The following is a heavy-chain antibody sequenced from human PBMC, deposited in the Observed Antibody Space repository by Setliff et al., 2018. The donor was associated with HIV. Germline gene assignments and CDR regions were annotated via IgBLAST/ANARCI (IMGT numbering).Heavy chain of an antibody. CDR1: GGSFSGYY. CDR3: ARFDVTPMTTRDY. V-gene: IGHV4-34*01. CDR2: INHSGRI. J-gene: IGHJ4*02. D-gene: IGHD4-17*01. Sequence: PSETLSLTCAVYGGSFSGYYWSWIRQPPGKGLEWIGEINHSGRINCNPSLKSRVTVSVDTSKNQFSLKLSSVTAADTAVYYCARFDVTPMTTRDYWGQGTQVTVSS.